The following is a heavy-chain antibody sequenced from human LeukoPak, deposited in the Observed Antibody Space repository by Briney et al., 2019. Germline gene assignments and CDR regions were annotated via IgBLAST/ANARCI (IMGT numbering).Heavy chain of an antibody. V-gene: IGHV5-51*01. Sequence: GESLKISCKGSGYSFTSYWIGWVRQMPGKGLEWMGIIYPGDSDTRYSPSSQGQVTISADKSISTAYLQWSSLKASDTAMYYCASIEGYFDWSFDYWGQGTLVTVSS. CDR2: IYPGDSDT. CDR3: ASIEGYFDWSFDY. D-gene: IGHD3-9*01. CDR1: GYSFTSYW. J-gene: IGHJ4*02.